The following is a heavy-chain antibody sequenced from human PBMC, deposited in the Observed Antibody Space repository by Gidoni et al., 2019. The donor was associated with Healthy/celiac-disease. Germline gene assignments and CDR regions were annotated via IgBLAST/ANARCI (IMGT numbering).Heavy chain of an antibody. Sequence: VQLLESGGGLVQPGGSLRLSCAASGVTCSSYAMSCVRHAPGKGLEWVSAISGSGGSTYYADSVKGRFTISRDNSKNTLYLQMNSLRAEDTAVYYCAKDFYYDSSGYYTPFDYWGQGTLVTVSS. J-gene: IGHJ4*02. CDR2: ISGSGGST. CDR1: GVTCSSYA. CDR3: AKDFYYDSSGYYTPFDY. D-gene: IGHD3-22*01. V-gene: IGHV3-23*01.